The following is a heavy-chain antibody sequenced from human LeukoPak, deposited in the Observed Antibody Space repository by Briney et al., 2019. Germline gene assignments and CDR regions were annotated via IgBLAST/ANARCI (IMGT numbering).Heavy chain of an antibody. CDR3: ARSPQYGSGSYYKDYYYYMDV. D-gene: IGHD3-10*01. CDR2: IYPGDSDT. J-gene: IGHJ6*03. Sequence: GESLKISCKGSGYSFTCYWIGWVRQMPGKGLEWMGIIYPGDSDTRYSPSFQGQVTISADKSISTAYLQWSSLKASDTAMYYCARSPQYGSGSYYKDYYYYMDVWGKGTTVTVSS. CDR1: GYSFTCYW. V-gene: IGHV5-51*01.